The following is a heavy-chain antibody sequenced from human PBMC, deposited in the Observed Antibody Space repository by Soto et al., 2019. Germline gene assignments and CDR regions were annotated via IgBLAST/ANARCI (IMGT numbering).Heavy chain of an antibody. CDR3: ARGRASGSYYLLDY. V-gene: IGHV1-8*01. D-gene: IGHD3-10*01. Sequence: ASVKVSCKASGDTFTTYDINWVRQATGQGLEWMGWINPNSGNIGYAQRFQGRVNMTRDTAIRTAYMEVGSLRSDDTAVYYCARGRASGSYYLLDYWGQGALVTVSS. J-gene: IGHJ4*02. CDR1: GDTFTTYD. CDR2: INPNSGNI.